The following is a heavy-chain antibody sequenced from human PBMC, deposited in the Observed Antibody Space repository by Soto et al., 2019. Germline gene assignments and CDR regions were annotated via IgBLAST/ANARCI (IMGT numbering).Heavy chain of an antibody. CDR2: IIPIFGTA. V-gene: IGHV1-69*13. CDR3: ARSYYYDSSGSLDY. J-gene: IGHJ4*02. CDR1: GGTFSSYA. Sequence: SVKVSCKASGGTFSSYAISWVRQAPGQGLEWMGGIIPIFGTANYAQKFQGRVTITADESTSTAYMELSSLRSEDTAVYYCARSYYYDSSGSLDYWGQGTLVTVSS. D-gene: IGHD3-22*01.